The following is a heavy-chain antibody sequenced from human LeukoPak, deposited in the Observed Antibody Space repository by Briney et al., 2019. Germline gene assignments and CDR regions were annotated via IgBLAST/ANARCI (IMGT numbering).Heavy chain of an antibody. CDR2: IHHSGST. CDR1: GGSFSGYY. J-gene: IGHJ2*01. CDR3: ARVYYSNSYDYWYFDL. D-gene: IGHD6-13*01. V-gene: IGHV4-34*01. Sequence: SGTLSLTCAVYGGSFSGYYWSWIRQPPGKGLECIGEIHHSGSTNYNPSLKSRVTISVDTSKNQFSLKLSSVTAADTAVYYCARVYYSNSYDYWYFDLWGRGTLVTVSS.